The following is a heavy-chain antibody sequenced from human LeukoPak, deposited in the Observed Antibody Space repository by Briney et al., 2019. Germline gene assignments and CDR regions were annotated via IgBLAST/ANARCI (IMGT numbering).Heavy chain of an antibody. CDR3: ARGGPSGGNSRIDY. D-gene: IGHD4-23*01. V-gene: IGHV4-34*01. J-gene: IGHJ4*02. CDR1: GGSSSGYY. Sequence: KTSETLSLTCAVYGGSSSGYYWSWIRQPPGKGLEWIGEINHSGSTNYNPSLKSRVTISVDTSKNQFSLKLSSVTAADTAVYYCARGGPSGGNSRIDYWGQGTLVTVSS. CDR2: INHSGST.